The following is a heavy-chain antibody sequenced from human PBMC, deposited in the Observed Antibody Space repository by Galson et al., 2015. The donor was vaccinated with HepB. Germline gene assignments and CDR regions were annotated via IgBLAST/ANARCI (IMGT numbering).Heavy chain of an antibody. V-gene: IGHV3-48*01. CDR2: ISTISDNK. J-gene: IGHJ4*02. D-gene: IGHD1-26*01. CDR3: TRIALSGSYWYFDY. CDR1: GFTFSSYT. Sequence: SLRLSCAASGFTFSSYTMNWVRQAPGKGLERISYISTISDNKFSADSVKGRFIISRDNAKNLLYLQINSLRAEDTAVYYCTRIALSGSYWYFDYWGQGSLVTVSS.